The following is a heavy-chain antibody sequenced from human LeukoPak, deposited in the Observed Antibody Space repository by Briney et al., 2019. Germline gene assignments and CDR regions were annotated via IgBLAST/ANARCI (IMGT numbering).Heavy chain of an antibody. CDR1: GDSVSSKSAA. CDR2: TYYRSKWYN. V-gene: IGHV6-1*01. D-gene: IGHD1-14*01. CDR3: ARSGWVLPGGGMDF. Sequence: SGTLSVTCAISGDSVSSKSAAWNWTRQSPSRGLEWLGRTYYRSKWYNDSAVSVKSRITIIPDTSKNQFSLQLTSLTPEDTAVYYCARSGWVLPGGGMDFWGQGTTVTVSS. J-gene: IGHJ6*02.